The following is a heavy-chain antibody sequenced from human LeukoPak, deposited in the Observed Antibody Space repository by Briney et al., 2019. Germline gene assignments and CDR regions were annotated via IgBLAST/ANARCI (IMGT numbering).Heavy chain of an antibody. D-gene: IGHD6-6*01. J-gene: IGHJ4*02. CDR3: AKTLSISSSGVDY. CDR1: GFTFSSYA. Sequence: GGSLRLSCAASGFTFSSYAMTWVRQAPGKGLEWVSAIGAGGTRTYYADSVKGRFTISRDNSKNTVYLQMNSLRAEDTAVYYCAKTLSISSSGVDYWGQGALVTVSS. CDR2: IGAGGTRT. V-gene: IGHV3-23*01.